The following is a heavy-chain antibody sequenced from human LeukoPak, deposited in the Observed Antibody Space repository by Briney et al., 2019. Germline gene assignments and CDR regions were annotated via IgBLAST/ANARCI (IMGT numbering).Heavy chain of an antibody. CDR1: GFTFSNNW. CDR3: ARDLGVPAALDY. D-gene: IGHD2-2*01. J-gene: IGHJ4*02. CDR2: VKKDASEK. V-gene: IGHV3-7*01. Sequence: GGSLRLSCAASGFTFSNNWMTWVRQAPGKGLEWVASVKKDASEKYYVDSVKGRFTISRDNAKNSLYLQMNSLRAEDTAVYYCARDLGVPAALDYWGQGTLVTVSS.